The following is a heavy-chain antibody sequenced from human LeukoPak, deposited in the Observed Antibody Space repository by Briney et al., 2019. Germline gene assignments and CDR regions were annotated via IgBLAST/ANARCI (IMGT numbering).Heavy chain of an antibody. V-gene: IGHV4-59*01. J-gene: IGHJ3*02. CDR2: IYYSGST. Sequence: PSETLSLTCTVSGDSISSYYWSWIRQPPGKGLEWIGYIYYSGSTNYNPSLKSRVTISVDTSKNQFSLKLSSATAADTAVYYCARLSRTVGRDAFDIWGQGTMVTVSS. CDR1: GDSISSYY. D-gene: IGHD4-23*01. CDR3: ARLSRTVGRDAFDI.